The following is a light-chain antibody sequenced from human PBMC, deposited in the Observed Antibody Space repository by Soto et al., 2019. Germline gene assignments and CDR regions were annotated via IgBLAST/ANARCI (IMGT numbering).Light chain of an antibody. CDR2: AAS. Sequence: DIQMTQSPSSLSASVGDSVTITCRASQSISSYLNWYQQKPGKAPKLLIYAASSLQSGVPSRFSGSGSATDFTLTISSLQPEDFATYYCQQSYSTLMYTFGQGTKLEIK. CDR3: QQSYSTLMYT. V-gene: IGKV1-39*01. CDR1: QSISSY. J-gene: IGKJ2*01.